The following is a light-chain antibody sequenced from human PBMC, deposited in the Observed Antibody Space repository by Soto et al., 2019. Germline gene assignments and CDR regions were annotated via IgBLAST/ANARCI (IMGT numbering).Light chain of an antibody. J-gene: IGLJ1*01. CDR2: ENN. CDR3: GTWDTSLSAGGV. CDR1: SSNIGNNY. Sequence: QSVLTQPPPVSAAPGQKVTISCSGSSSNIGNNYVSWYQQLPGTAPKLLIYENNKRPSGIPDRFSGSKSGTSATLGITGLQTGDEADYYCGTWDTSLSAGGVFGTGTKVTV. V-gene: IGLV1-51*02.